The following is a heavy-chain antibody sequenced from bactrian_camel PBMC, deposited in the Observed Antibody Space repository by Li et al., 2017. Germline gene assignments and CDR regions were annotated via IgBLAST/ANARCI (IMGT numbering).Heavy chain of an antibody. V-gene: IGHV3S53*01. D-gene: IGHD2*01. Sequence: HVQLVESGGGSVHAGGSLRLSCAASGYIYSSACMAWFRQAPGKEREEFAHIRSDGITVYADSVKGRFTISKDNAKNTLYLQMNSLKPEDTAMYYCAALPVRGYCPSRVTDYAYWGRGTQVTVS. CDR1: GYIYSSAC. CDR2: IRSDGIT. CDR3: AALPVRGYCPSRVTDYAY. J-gene: IGHJ6*01.